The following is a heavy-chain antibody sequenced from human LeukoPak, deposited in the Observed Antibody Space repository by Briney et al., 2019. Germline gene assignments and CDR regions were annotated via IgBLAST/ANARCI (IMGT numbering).Heavy chain of an antibody. CDR1: GGSISSYY. CDR2: IYYSGST. D-gene: IGHD3-10*01. J-gene: IGHJ6*02. CDR3: ARHYRGSGSIYGMDV. Sequence: SQTLSLTCTVSGGSISSYYWSWIRQPPGKGLEWIGYIYYSGSTNYNPSLKSRVTISVDTSKNQFSLKLSSVTAADTAVYYCARHYRGSGSIYGMDVWGQGTTVTVSS. V-gene: IGHV4-59*08.